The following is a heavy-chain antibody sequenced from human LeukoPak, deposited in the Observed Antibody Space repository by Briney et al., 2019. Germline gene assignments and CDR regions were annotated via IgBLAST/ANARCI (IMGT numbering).Heavy chain of an antibody. V-gene: IGHV3-74*01. J-gene: IGHJ4*02. D-gene: IGHD4-17*01. CDR2: INSDGSST. CDR3: ARGLSTVTQIMTY. Sequence: GGSLRLSCAASGFTFSSYWMHWVRQAPGKGLVWVSRINSDGSSTSYADSVKGRFTISRDNAKNTLYLQMNNLRTEDTAVYYCARGLSTVTQIMTYWGQGTLVTVSS. CDR1: GFTFSSYW.